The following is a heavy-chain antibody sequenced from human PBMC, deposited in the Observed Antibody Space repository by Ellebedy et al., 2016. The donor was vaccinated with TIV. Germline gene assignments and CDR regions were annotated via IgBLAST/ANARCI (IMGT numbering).Heavy chain of an antibody. CDR1: GFTFSSYA. Sequence: GGSLRLXXAASGFTFSSYAMSWVRQAPGKGLEWVSAISGSGGSTYYADSVKGRFTISRDNSKNTLYLQMNSLRAEDTAVYYCAKDCYDFWSGYKLDYWGQGTLVTVSS. J-gene: IGHJ4*02. CDR3: AKDCYDFWSGYKLDY. D-gene: IGHD3-3*01. V-gene: IGHV3-23*01. CDR2: ISGSGGST.